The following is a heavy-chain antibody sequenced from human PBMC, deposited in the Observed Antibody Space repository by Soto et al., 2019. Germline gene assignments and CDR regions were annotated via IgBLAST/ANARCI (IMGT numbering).Heavy chain of an antibody. Sequence: SVKVSCKASGGTFSSYAISWVRQAPGQGLEWMGGIIPIFGTANYAQKFQGRVTITADKSTSTAYMELSSLRSEDTAVYYCARDRDGYNHLDYWGQGTLVTVSS. J-gene: IGHJ4*02. CDR3: ARDRDGYNHLDY. CDR1: GGTFSSYA. D-gene: IGHD5-12*01. V-gene: IGHV1-69*06. CDR2: IIPIFGTA.